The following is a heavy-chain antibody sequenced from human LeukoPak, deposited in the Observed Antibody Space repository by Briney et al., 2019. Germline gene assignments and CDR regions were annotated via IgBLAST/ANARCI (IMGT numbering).Heavy chain of an antibody. V-gene: IGHV1-18*01. CDR3: ARADLIAAAGEVMTEYFQH. J-gene: IGHJ1*01. Sequence: ASVKLSCKASGYTFTSYGISWVRQAPGQALEWMGWISAYNGNTNYAQKLQGRVTMTTDTSTSTAYTELRSLRSDDTAVYYRARADLIAAAGEVMTEYFQHWGQGTLVTVSS. D-gene: IGHD6-13*01. CDR2: ISAYNGNT. CDR1: GYTFTSYG.